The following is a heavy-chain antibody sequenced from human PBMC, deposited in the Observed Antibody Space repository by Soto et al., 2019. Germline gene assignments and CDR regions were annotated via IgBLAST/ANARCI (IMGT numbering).Heavy chain of an antibody. CDR3: ARNIDGVDY. CDR2: ISTDGSIT. CDR1: GFTCSTYW. Sequence: EVQLVESGGGLVQPGGSLRLSCAASGFTCSTYWMHWLRQVPGKGLMWVSRISTDGSITAYADSVKGRFTVSRDNAKNTLYLQMNSLRADDTAVYYCARNIDGVDYWGQVTLVTVSS. J-gene: IGHJ4*02. V-gene: IGHV3-74*01.